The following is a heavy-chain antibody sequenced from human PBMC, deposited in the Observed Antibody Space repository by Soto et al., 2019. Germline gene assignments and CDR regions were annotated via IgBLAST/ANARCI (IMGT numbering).Heavy chain of an antibody. V-gene: IGHV4-59*01. CDR1: GGYISSYY. J-gene: IGHJ4*02. Sequence: PSETLSLTCTVSGGYISSYYWSWIRQPPGKGLEWIGYTYYSGSTNYNPSLKSRVTISVDTSKNQFSLKLSSVTAADTAVYYCATGYSGYGVDNWGQGTLVTVSS. D-gene: IGHD5-12*01. CDR2: TYYSGST. CDR3: ATGYSGYGVDN.